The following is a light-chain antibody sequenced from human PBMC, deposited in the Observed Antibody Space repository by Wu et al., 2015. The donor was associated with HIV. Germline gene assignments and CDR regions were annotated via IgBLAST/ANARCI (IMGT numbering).Light chain of an antibody. CDR1: GHYQC. CDR3: QQFSSYPHT. J-gene: IGKJ4*01. V-gene: IGKV1-13*02. Sequence: VGDRVTITCRAKSGHYQCFSLDQXKPGKTPKLLIYHASTSESGVPSRFSGSGSGTDFTLTISSLEPADFATYYCQQFSSYPHTFGGGTKVEI. CDR2: HAS.